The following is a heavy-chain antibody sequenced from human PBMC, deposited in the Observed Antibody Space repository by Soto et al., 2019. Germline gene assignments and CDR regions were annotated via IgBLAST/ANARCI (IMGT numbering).Heavy chain of an antibody. Sequence: SETLSLTCTVSGGSISSYYWSWIRQPPGKGLEWIGYIYYSGSTNYNPSLKSRVTISVDTSKNQFSLKLSSVTAADTAVYYCARETYYYDRSGYYLERGYFDRWGRGTLV. V-gene: IGHV4-59*01. CDR2: IYYSGST. CDR1: GGSISSYY. CDR3: ARETYYYDRSGYYLERGYFDR. J-gene: IGHJ2*01. D-gene: IGHD3-22*01.